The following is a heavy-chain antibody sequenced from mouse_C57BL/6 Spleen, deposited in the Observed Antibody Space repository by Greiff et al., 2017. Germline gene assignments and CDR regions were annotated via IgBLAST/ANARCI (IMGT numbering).Heavy chain of an antibody. J-gene: IGHJ2*01. CDR2: INPSSGYT. D-gene: IGHD1-1*01. CDR3: ARGYYGGSSPYFDY. Sequence: QVQLQQSGAELAKPGASVKLSCKASGYTFTSYWMHWVKQRPGQGLEWIGYINPSSGYTKYNQKFKDKDTLTADKSSSTAYMQLSSLTYEDSAVYYCARGYYGGSSPYFDYWGQGTTLTVSS. V-gene: IGHV1-7*01. CDR1: GYTFTSYW.